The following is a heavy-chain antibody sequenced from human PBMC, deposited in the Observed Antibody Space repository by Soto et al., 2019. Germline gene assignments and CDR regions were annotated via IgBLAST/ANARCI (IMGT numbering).Heavy chain of an antibody. D-gene: IGHD6-25*01. V-gene: IGHV3-30*18. CDR2: ISYDGSNK. CDR3: AKDSTGIYYYYGMDV. Sequence: GGSLRLSCAASGFTFRSYAMHWVRQAPGKGLEWVAIISYDGSNKYYADSVKGRFTISRDNSKNTLYLQMNSLRAEDTAVYYCAKDSTGIYYYYGMDVWGQGTTVTVSS. CDR1: GFTFRSYA. J-gene: IGHJ6*02.